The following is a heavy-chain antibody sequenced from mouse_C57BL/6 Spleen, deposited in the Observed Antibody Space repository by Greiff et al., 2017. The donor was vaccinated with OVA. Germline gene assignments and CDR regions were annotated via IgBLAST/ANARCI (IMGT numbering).Heavy chain of an antibody. Sequence: QVQLQQSGAELVRPGTSVKVSCKASGYAFTNYLIEWVKQRPGQGLEWIGVINPGSGGTNYNEKFKGKATLTADKSSSTAYMQLSSLTSEDAAVYFCARWETAQATYADWGQGTLGTVSA. CDR2: INPGSGGT. CDR1: GYAFTNYL. CDR3: ARWETAQATYAD. J-gene: IGHJ3*01. V-gene: IGHV1-54*01. D-gene: IGHD3-2*02.